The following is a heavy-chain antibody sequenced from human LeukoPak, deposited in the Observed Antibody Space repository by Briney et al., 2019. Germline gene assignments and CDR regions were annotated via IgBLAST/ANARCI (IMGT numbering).Heavy chain of an antibody. D-gene: IGHD4-23*01. V-gene: IGHV1-24*01. J-gene: IGHJ4*02. CDR1: GYTLTELS. Sequence: GASVKVSCKVSGYTLTELSMHWVRQAPGKGLEWMGGFDPEDGGTIYAQKFQGGVTMTEDTSTDTAYMELSSLRSEDTAVYYCATAPSGNRVTTVVGDVGYWGQGTLVTVSS. CDR3: ATAPSGNRVTTVVGDVGY. CDR2: FDPEDGGT.